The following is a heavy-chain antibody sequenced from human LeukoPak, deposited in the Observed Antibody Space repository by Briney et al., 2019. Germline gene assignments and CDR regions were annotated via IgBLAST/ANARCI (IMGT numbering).Heavy chain of an antibody. V-gene: IGHV4-31*03. D-gene: IGHD2-15*01. CDR3: ARDFYAEDCSGGSCSLYYYGMDV. Sequence: TLSLTCTVSGGSISSGGYYWSWIRQRPGKGLEWIGYIYYSGSTYYNPSLKSRVTISVDTSKNQFSLKLSSVTAADTAVYYCARDFYAEDCSGGSCSLYYYGMDVWGQGTTVTVSS. CDR1: GGSISSGGYY. CDR2: IYYSGST. J-gene: IGHJ6*02.